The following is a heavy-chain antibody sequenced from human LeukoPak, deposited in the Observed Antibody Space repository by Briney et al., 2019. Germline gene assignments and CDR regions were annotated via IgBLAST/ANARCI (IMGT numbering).Heavy chain of an antibody. CDR3: ARSAGDYYYYMDV. CDR2: IIPIFETA. V-gene: IGHV1-69*05. D-gene: IGHD3-10*01. Sequence: SVKVSCKASGGTFSSYAISWVRQAPGQGLEWMGGIIPIFETANYAQKFQGRVTITTDESTSTAYMELSSPKSEDTAVYYCARSAGDYYYYMDVWGKGTTVTVSS. CDR1: GGTFSSYA. J-gene: IGHJ6*03.